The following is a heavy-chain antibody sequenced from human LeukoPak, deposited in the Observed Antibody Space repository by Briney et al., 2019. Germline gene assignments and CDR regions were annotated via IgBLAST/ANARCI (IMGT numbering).Heavy chain of an antibody. V-gene: IGHV4-31*03. CDR1: GGSISSGGYY. J-gene: IGHJ6*03. D-gene: IGHD6-6*01. CDR3: ARDYGSSSDYYYMDV. CDR2: IYYSGST. Sequence: SETLSLTCTVSGGSISSGGYYWSWIRQHPGKGLEWIGYIYYSGSTYYNPSLKSRVTISVDTSKNQFCLKLSSVTAADTAVYYCARDYGSSSDYYYMDVWGKGTTVTVSS.